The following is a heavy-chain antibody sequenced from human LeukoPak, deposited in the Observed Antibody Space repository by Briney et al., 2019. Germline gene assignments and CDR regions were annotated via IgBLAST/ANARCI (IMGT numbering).Heavy chain of an antibody. Sequence: GGSLRLSCAASGFTFSSYGMSWGRQAPGKGLEWVSGISGSGGNTYYAEALTGRFTVSRDNSKNTLYLQMNSLRAEDTALYYCAKGGLRGGTYNDDFWGQGTLVTVSS. J-gene: IGHJ4*02. CDR3: AKGGLRGGTYNDDF. CDR1: GFTFSSYG. V-gene: IGHV3-23*01. CDR2: ISGSGGNT. D-gene: IGHD3-16*01.